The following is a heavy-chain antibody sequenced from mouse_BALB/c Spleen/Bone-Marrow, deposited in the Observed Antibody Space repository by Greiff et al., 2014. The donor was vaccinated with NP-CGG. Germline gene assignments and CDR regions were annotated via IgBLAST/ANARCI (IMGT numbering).Heavy chain of an antibody. J-gene: IGHJ3*01. CDR2: IDPANGNT. V-gene: IGHV14-3*02. D-gene: IGHD1-1*01. CDR3: ATYYYDSSWGFAY. Sequence: EVKLVESGAELVKPGASVKLSCTASGFNIKDTYMHWVKQRPEQGLEWIGRIDPANGNTKYDPKFQGKATITADTSSNTAYLQLSSLTSEDTAVYYCATYYYDSSWGFAYWGQGTLVTVSA. CDR1: GFNIKDTY.